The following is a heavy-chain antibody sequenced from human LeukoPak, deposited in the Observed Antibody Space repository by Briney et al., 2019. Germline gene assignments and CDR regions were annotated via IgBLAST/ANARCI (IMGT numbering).Heavy chain of an antibody. D-gene: IGHD2-15*01. Sequence: GGSLRLSCAASGFTFSSYSMNWVRQAPGKGLERVSYISSSSSTIYYADSVKGRFTISRDNAKNSLYLQMNSLRAEDTAVYYCARIRYCSGGSCRRDYWGQGTLVTVSS. CDR1: GFTFSSYS. J-gene: IGHJ4*02. CDR3: ARIRYCSGGSCRRDY. CDR2: ISSSSSTI. V-gene: IGHV3-48*01.